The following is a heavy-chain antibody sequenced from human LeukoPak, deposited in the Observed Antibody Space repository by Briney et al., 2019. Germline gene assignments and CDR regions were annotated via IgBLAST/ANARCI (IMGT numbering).Heavy chain of an antibody. CDR2: ISSSGSTI. CDR3: ARGSVDTAMAGDY. CDR1: GFTFSSYE. J-gene: IGHJ4*02. Sequence: GGSLRLSCAASGFTFSSYEINSVRQAPGKGLEWVSSISSSGSTIYYAECVKGRFTISRDNAKNALYLQKNSLRAEDTAVYYCARGSVDTAMAGDYCGQGTLVTVCS. D-gene: IGHD5-18*01. V-gene: IGHV3-48*03.